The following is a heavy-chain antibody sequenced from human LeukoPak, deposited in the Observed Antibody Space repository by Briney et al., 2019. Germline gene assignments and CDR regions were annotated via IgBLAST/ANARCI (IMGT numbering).Heavy chain of an antibody. CDR1: GYTFTSYG. CDR3: AICPGKQPLVSWFDP. D-gene: IGHD6-13*01. Sequence: ASVKVSCKASGYTFTSYGISWVRQAPGQGLEWMGWISAYNGNTNYAQKLQGRVTMTTDTSTSTAYMELRSLRSDDTAVYYCAICPGKQPLVSWFDPWGKGTLVTVSS. J-gene: IGHJ5*02. CDR2: ISAYNGNT. V-gene: IGHV1-18*01.